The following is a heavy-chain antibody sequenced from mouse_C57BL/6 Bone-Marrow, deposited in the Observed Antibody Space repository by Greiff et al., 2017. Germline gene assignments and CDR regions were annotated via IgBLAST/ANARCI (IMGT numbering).Heavy chain of an antibody. CDR1: GYAFSSSW. J-gene: IGHJ3*01. CDR2: LYPGDGDT. Sequence: VQLQESGPELVKPGASVKISCKASGYAFSSSWMNWVKQRPGQGLEWIGRLYPGDGDTNYNGKFKGKATLTADKSSSTAYMQLSSLTSEDSAVYFCARERFGFAYWGQGTLVTVSA. V-gene: IGHV1-82*01. CDR3: ARERFGFAY.